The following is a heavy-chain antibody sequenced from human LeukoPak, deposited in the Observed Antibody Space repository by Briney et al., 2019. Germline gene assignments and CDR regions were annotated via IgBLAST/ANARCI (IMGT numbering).Heavy chain of an antibody. CDR2: IYYSGST. CDR1: GGSISSSSYY. D-gene: IGHD3-16*01. CDR3: VRDEGSGFPSRWV. J-gene: IGHJ4*02. Sequence: PSETLSLTCTVSGGSISSSSYYWGWIRQPPGKGLEWIGSIYYSGSTYYNPSLKSRVTISVDTSKNQVSLQLNSVTPEDTAIYYCVRDEGSGFPSRWVWGQGTLVTVSS. V-gene: IGHV4-39*02.